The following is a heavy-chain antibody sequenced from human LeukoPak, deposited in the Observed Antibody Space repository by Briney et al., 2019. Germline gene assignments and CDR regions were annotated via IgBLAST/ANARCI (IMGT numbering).Heavy chain of an antibody. CDR2: ISSSGSTI. J-gene: IGHJ4*02. D-gene: IGHD4-17*01. V-gene: IGHV3-48*03. Sequence: PGGSLRLSCAASGFTFSSYEMNWVRQAPGKGLEWVSYISSSGSTIYYADSVKGRFTISRDNAKNSLYLQLNNTRAEDTAVYYCARGNGNYGDYFDYWGQGTLVTVSS. CDR3: ARGNGNYGDYFDY. CDR1: GFTFSSYE.